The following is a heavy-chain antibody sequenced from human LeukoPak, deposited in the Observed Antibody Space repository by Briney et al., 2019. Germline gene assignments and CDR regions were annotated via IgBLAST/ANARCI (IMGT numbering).Heavy chain of an antibody. Sequence: GGSLRLSCAASKFTFSNYAMHWVRQAPGKGLEWVAVISYDGSNIYYADSVKGRFTISRDNSKNTLYLQMNSLRAEDTAVYYCARDYYDSSPNGWFDPWGQGTLVTVSS. V-gene: IGHV3-30*04. J-gene: IGHJ5*02. D-gene: IGHD3-22*01. CDR1: KFTFSNYA. CDR2: ISYDGSNI. CDR3: ARDYYDSSPNGWFDP.